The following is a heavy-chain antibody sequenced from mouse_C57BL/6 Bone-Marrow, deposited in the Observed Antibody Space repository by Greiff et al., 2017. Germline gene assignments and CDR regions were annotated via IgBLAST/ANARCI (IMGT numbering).Heavy chain of an antibody. Sequence: QVQLQQPGAELVKPGASVKVSCKASGYTFTSYWMHWVKQRPGQGLEWIGRIHPSDSDTNYNQKFKGKAPLTVDKSSSTAFMPLSSLTSEDSAVYYCAIPYYDWFAYWGQGTLVTVSA. V-gene: IGHV1-74*01. J-gene: IGHJ3*01. CDR3: AIPYYDWFAY. CDR2: IHPSDSDT. CDR1: GYTFTSYW. D-gene: IGHD2-4*01.